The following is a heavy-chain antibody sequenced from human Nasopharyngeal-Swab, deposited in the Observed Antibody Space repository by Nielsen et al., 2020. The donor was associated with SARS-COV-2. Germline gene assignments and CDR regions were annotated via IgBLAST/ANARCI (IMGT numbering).Heavy chain of an antibody. D-gene: IGHD6-13*01. Sequence: GESLKISCAASGFTFSSYDMPWVRQVTGKGLEWVSAIATAGDTYYAGSVKGRFTISRENAKNSLYLQMNRLRAEDTAVYYCARGYEVAARDDWFDPWGQGTLVTVSS. J-gene: IGHJ5*02. CDR1: GFTFSSYD. CDR3: ARGYEVAARDDWFDP. V-gene: IGHV3-13*01. CDR2: IATAGDT.